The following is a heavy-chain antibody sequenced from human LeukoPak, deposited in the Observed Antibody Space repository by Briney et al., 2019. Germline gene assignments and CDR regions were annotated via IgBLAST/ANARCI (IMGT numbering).Heavy chain of an antibody. V-gene: IGHV1-2*02. Sequence: ASVTVSCKASGYTFTGYYMHWVRQAPGQGLEWMGWINPNSGGTNYAQKFQGRVTMTRDTSISTAYMELSRLRSDDTAVYYCARGKDYCDRSVYDCVLDSWGQGTLVTVSS. CDR3: ARGKDYCDRSVYDCVLDS. CDR2: INPNSGGT. CDR1: GYTFTGYY. D-gene: IGHD3-22*01. J-gene: IGHJ4*02.